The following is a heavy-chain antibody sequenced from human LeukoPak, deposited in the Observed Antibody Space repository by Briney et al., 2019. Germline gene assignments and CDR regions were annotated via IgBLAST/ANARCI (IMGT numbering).Heavy chain of an antibody. J-gene: IGHJ4*02. Sequence: GGSLRLSCTTYGLTFTNHGLHWVRQVVGKGLEWVAFVRNDGSDTYHANSVKGRFSISRDNSKNTFYLQMNSLRGEDTAIYYCARDRGKDYFDSWGQGTQVTVSS. CDR2: VRNDGSDT. CDR1: GLTFTNHG. D-gene: IGHD4-23*01. V-gene: IGHV3-30*02. CDR3: ARDRGKDYFDS.